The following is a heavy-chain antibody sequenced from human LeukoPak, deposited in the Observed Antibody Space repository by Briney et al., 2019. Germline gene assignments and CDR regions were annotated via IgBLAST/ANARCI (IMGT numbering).Heavy chain of an antibody. J-gene: IGHJ4*02. CDR3: ARDRYCSGGSCYEIDY. Sequence: GGSLRLSCAASGFTFSSYSMNWVRQAPGKGLEWVSSISSSSSYIYYADSVKGRFTISRDNAKNSLYLQMNSLRAEDTAVYYCARDRYCSGGSCYEIDYWGQGTLVTVSS. CDR2: ISSSSSYI. CDR1: GFTFSSYS. V-gene: IGHV3-21*01. D-gene: IGHD2-15*01.